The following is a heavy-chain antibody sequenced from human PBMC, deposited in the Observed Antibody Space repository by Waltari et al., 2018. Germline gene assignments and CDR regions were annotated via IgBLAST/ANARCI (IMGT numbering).Heavy chain of an antibody. D-gene: IGHD1-26*01. CDR1: GYTLTEIS. V-gene: IGHV1-24*01. CDR3: APSRRERADGSYFDS. CDR2: FDPEDGET. Sequence: QVQLVQSEAEVKKPGASVKVPCKVSGYTLTEISVHWVRQAPGKGLEWMGFFDPEDGETIYAQKFEGRVSMTEDTSTDTAYMELSSLRFEDTALYYCAPSRRERADGSYFDSWGQGTLVTVSS. J-gene: IGHJ4*02.